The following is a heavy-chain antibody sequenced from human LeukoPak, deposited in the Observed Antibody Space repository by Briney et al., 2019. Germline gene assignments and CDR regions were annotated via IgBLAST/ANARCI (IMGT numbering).Heavy chain of an antibody. V-gene: IGHV3-30*04. Sequence: PGGSLRLSCAASGFTFSSYVMHWVRQAPGKGLEWVAVILFDGSNKYYADSVKGRFTISRDNSENTLYLQVNSLRAEDTAVYYCAREGARRDGYNSGLDYWGQGTLVTVSS. CDR1: GFTFSSYV. D-gene: IGHD5-24*01. CDR2: ILFDGSNK. CDR3: AREGARRDGYNSGLDY. J-gene: IGHJ4*02.